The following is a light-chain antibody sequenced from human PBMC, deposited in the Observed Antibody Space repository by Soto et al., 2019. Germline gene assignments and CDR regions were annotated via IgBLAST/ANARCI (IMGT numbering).Light chain of an antibody. Sequence: QSVLTQPASVSGSPGQSITLSCTGTSSDVGGYNYVSWYQQHPGKAPKLIIYEVSNRPSGVSNRFSGSKSGNTASLTISGLQADDEADYYCCSYTSVSTWVFGGGTKVTVL. CDR2: EVS. J-gene: IGLJ3*02. CDR1: SSDVGGYNY. V-gene: IGLV2-14*01. CDR3: CSYTSVSTWV.